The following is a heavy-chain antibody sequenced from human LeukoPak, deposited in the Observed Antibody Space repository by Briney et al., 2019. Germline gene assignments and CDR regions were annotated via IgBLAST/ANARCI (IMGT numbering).Heavy chain of an antibody. CDR1: GYTFTSYG. J-gene: IGHJ4*02. CDR2: ISACNGNT. V-gene: IGHV1-18*01. Sequence: ASVKVSCKASGYTFTSYGISWVRQAPGQGLEWMGWISACNGNTNYAQKLQGRVTMTTDTSTSTAYMELGSLRSDDTAVYYCARVRSSSWGEYYFDYWGQGTLVTVSS. D-gene: IGHD6-13*01. CDR3: ARVRSSSWGEYYFDY.